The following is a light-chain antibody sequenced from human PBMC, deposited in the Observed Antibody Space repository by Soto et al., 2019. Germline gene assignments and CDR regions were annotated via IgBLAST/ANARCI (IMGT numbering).Light chain of an antibody. CDR3: QKYDSAPLT. CDR1: QGISNN. J-gene: IGKJ4*01. V-gene: IGKV1-27*01. Sequence: DIQMIQSPSFLCASVGDRVTITCRASQGISNNLAWYQQKPGKVPKLLIYAASTLQSGVPSRFSSSGSGTDFTLTITSLHPEDVATYYCQKYDSAPLTFGGGTKVEIK. CDR2: AAS.